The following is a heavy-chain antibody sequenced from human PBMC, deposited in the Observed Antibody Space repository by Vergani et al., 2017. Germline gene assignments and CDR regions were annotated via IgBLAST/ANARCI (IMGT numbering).Heavy chain of an antibody. J-gene: IGHJ4*02. CDR2: INPNSGGT. CDR1: GYTFTYYF. V-gene: IGHV1-2*02. Sequence: QVQLVQSGAEVKKPGASVKVSCKASGYTFTYYFMHWVRQAPGQGLEWMGWINPNSGGTNYAQKFQGRVTMTRDTSISTAYMELSNLRSDDTAVYYCARVGTSSNRDYFDYWGQGALVTVSS. CDR3: ARVGTSSNRDYFDY. D-gene: IGHD2-2*01.